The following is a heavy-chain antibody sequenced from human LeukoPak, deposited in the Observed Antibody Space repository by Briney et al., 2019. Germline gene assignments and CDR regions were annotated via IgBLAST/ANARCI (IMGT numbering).Heavy chain of an antibody. D-gene: IGHD6-19*01. CDR3: ARVQQWLGTDFDY. Sequence: ASVKVSCKASGFNFTSYDINWVRQAPGQGLEWMGWINPNSGGTNYAQKFQGRVTMTRDTSISTAYMELSRLRSDDTAVYYCARVQQWLGTDFDYWGQGTLVTVSS. CDR2: INPNSGGT. J-gene: IGHJ4*02. CDR1: GFNFTSYD. V-gene: IGHV1-2*02.